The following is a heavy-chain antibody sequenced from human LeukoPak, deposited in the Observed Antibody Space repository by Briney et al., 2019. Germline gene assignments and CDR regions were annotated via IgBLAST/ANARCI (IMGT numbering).Heavy chain of an antibody. CDR1: GYTFTSYY. CDR2: INPSGGST. J-gene: IGHJ4*02. CDR3: ARDGPDGYSYRIRSNEDPTYYFDY. Sequence: ASVKVSCKASGYTFTSYYMHWVRQAPGQGLEWMGIINPSGGSTSYAQKFQGRVTMTRDTSTSTVYMELSSLRSEDTAVYYCARDGPDGYSYRIRSNEDPTYYFDYWGQGTLVTVSS. V-gene: IGHV1-46*01. D-gene: IGHD5-18*01.